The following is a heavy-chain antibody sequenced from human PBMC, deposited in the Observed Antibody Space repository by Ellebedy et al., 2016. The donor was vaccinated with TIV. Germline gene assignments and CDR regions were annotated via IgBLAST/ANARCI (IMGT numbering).Heavy chain of an antibody. J-gene: IGHJ4*02. V-gene: IGHV1-18*01. CDR3: ARDMRYCSGTSCSAFEF. D-gene: IGHD2-2*01. CDR1: GYNFSSYG. CDR2: IGTYMGNT. Sequence: ASVKVSXXTSGYNFSSYGLSWVRQAPGQGLEWLGWIGTYMGNTNYAQKFKGRVTMTADSDMTTVYMELERLTPDDTAVYFCARDMRYCSGTSCSAFEFWGKGTLLTVSS.